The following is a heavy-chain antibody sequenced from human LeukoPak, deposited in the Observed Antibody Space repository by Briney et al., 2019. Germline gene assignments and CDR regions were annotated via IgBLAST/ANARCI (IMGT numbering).Heavy chain of an antibody. CDR3: ARGDYGDYFDY. Sequence: PSETLSLTCTVSGDSISSRNYYWGWIRQPPGKGLEWIGSIRYSGSTYYNPSLKSRVTISVDTSKNQFSLKLSPVTAADTAVYYCARGDYGDYFDYWGQGTLVTVSS. CDR2: IRYSGST. D-gene: IGHD4-17*01. CDR1: GDSISSRNYY. V-gene: IGHV4-39*07. J-gene: IGHJ4*02.